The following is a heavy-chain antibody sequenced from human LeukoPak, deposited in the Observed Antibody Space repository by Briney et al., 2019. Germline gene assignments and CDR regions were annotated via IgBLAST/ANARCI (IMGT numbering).Heavy chain of an antibody. D-gene: IGHD5-18*01. CDR1: GYSISSGYY. CDR2: IYHNGNI. J-gene: IGHJ4*02. V-gene: IGHV4-38-2*01. CDR3: TRVRYNYGDSDY. Sequence: SETLSLTCAVSGYSISSGYYWGWIRQPPGKGLEWIGTIYHNGNIYYNPSLKSRVTISVDTSKNQFSLKLTSVTAADTALYYCTRVRYNYGDSDYWDQGTLVTVSS.